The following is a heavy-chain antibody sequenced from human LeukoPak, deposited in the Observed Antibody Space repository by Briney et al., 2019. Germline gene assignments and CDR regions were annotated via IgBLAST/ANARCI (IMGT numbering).Heavy chain of an antibody. CDR3: AIYDSSD. J-gene: IGHJ4*02. CDR1: GFSLSSYG. V-gene: IGHV3-23*01. Sequence: GGSLRLSCAASGFSLSSYGMTWVRQAPGKGLEWVSTLSDSGGGTYYADSVKGRFTISRDNAKNSLYLQMNSLRAEDTAVYYCAIYDSSDWGQGTLVTVSS. CDR2: LSDSGGGT. D-gene: IGHD3-22*01.